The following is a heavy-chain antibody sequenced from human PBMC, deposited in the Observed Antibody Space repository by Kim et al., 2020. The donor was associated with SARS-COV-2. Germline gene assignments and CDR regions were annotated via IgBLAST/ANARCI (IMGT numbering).Heavy chain of an antibody. J-gene: IGHJ6*02. CDR3: ATQTETYGMDV. Sequence: TRYRPSFQGQVTISADKSISTAYLQWTSLKASDTAMYYCATQTETYGMDVWGQGTTVTVSS. CDR2: T. V-gene: IGHV5-51*01.